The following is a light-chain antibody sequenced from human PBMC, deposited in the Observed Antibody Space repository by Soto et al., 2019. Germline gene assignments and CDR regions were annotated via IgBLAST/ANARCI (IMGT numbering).Light chain of an antibody. CDR1: QSVSSD. V-gene: IGKV3-15*01. Sequence: EIVITQSPATLSVSPGERATLSCRASQSVSSDLAWYHQKPGQAPRLLIYGASTRATGIPARFSGSGSGTEFTLTINRLQSEDFSVYYCQQYNNWPRTFGQGTKVDIK. CDR2: GAS. J-gene: IGKJ1*01. CDR3: QQYNNWPRT.